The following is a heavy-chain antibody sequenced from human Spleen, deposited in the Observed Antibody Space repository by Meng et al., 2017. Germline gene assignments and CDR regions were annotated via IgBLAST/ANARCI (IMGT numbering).Heavy chain of an antibody. CDR2: INHSGGT. CDR3: ARGPTTMAHDFDY. CDR1: GGSFSDYY. J-gene: IGHJ4*02. V-gene: IGHV4-34*01. D-gene: IGHD4-11*01. Sequence: QPQQWGAGLLKPSENLSLPCVVSGGSFSDYYWSWIRQPPGKGLEWIGEINHSGGTNYNPSLESRATISVDTSQNNLSLKLSSVTAADSAVYYCARGPTTMAHDFDYWGQGTLVTVSS.